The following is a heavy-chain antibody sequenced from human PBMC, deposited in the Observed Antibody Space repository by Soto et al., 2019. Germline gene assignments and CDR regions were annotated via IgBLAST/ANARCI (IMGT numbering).Heavy chain of an antibody. CDR2: IYYSGST. CDR3: ARDRFDYYDSRPTNWFDP. CDR1: GDSISSNNNY. J-gene: IGHJ5*02. Sequence: SETLSLTCTVSGDSISSNNNYWSWIRQHPGKGLEWIGYIYYSGSTYYNPSLKSRVTISVDTSKNQFSLKLSSVTAADTAVYYCARDRFDYYDSRPTNWFDPWGQGTLVTVSS. V-gene: IGHV4-31*03. D-gene: IGHD3-22*01.